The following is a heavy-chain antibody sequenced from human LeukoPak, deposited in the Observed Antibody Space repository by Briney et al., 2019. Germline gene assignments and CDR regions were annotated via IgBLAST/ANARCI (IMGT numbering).Heavy chain of an antibody. Sequence: GGSLRLSCAASGFTFSGYAIHWVRQAPGKGLEWVAVISYDGSNKFYADSVKGRFTISRDNSNNTLYLQMNSLRAEDTAIYYCVRVGRGYSFKVYYFDYWGQGTLVTVSS. CDR1: GFTFSGYA. V-gene: IGHV3-30*04. CDR3: VRVGRGYSFKVYYFDY. D-gene: IGHD5-18*01. J-gene: IGHJ4*02. CDR2: ISYDGSNK.